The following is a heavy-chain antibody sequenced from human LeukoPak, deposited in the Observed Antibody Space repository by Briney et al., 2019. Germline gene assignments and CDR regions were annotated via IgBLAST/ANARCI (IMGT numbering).Heavy chain of an antibody. V-gene: IGHV1-18*01. D-gene: IGHD5-12*01. CDR1: GYTFTSYG. Sequence: ASVKVSCKASGYTFTSYGISWVRQAPGQGLEWIGWISPYSGRTTYGHKFQGRVTLTTDRPTSTAHMELRSLRSDDTAVYYCARQNHPMGYSYKYYMDVWGKGTTVTVSS. J-gene: IGHJ6*03. CDR2: ISPYSGRT. CDR3: ARQNHPMGYSYKYYMDV.